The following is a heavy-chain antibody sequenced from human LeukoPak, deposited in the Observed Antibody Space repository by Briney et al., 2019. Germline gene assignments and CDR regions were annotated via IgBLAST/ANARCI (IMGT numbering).Heavy chain of an antibody. CDR1: GFTFGDYA. D-gene: IGHD3-3*01. CDR2: IRSKAYGGTT. J-gene: IGHJ6*02. V-gene: IGHV3-49*03. Sequence: GGSLRLSCTASGFTFGDYAMSWFRQAPGKGLEWVGFIRSKAYGGTTEYAASVKGRFTISRDDSKSIAYLQMNSLKTEDTAVYYCTRERGYYDFWSGYYYIYGMDVWDQGTTVTVSS. CDR3: TRERGYYDFWSGYYYIYGMDV.